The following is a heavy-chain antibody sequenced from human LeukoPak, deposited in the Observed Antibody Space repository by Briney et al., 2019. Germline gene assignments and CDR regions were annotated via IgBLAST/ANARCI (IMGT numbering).Heavy chain of an antibody. CDR1: GGSFSGYY. Sequence: SETLSLTCAVYGGSFSGYYWSWIRQPPGKGLEWIGEINHSGSTNYNPSLKSRVTISVDTSKNQFSLKLSSVAAADTAVYYCARAFARGSYYYYGMDVWGKGTTVTVSS. V-gene: IGHV4-34*01. CDR3: ARAFARGSYYYYGMDV. CDR2: INHSGST. D-gene: IGHD2/OR15-2a*01. J-gene: IGHJ6*04.